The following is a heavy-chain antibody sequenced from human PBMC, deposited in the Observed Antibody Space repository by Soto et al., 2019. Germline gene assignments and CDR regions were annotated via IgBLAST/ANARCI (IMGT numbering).Heavy chain of an antibody. D-gene: IGHD6-13*01. J-gene: IGHJ6*02. CDR2: IYPGDSDT. Sequence: PGESLKISCKGSGYSFTSYWIGWVRQMPGKGLECMGIIYPGDSDTRYSPSFQGQVTISADKSISTAYLQWSSLKASDTALYYCARVSSSYLGALFMDVWGQGTTVTVSS. V-gene: IGHV5-51*01. CDR1: GYSFTSYW. CDR3: ARVSSSYLGALFMDV.